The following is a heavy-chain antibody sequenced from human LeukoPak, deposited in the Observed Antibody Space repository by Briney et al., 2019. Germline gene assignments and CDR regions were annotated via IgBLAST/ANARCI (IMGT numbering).Heavy chain of an antibody. Sequence: PGGSLRLSCAASGFTFSSYSMNWVRQAPGKGLEWVSSISSSSSYIYYADSVKGRFTISRDNAKNSLYLQMNSLRAEDTAVYYCAKVRCGTSCYFDYWGQGTLVTVSS. CDR3: AKVRCGTSCYFDY. CDR1: GFTFSSYS. V-gene: IGHV3-21*01. CDR2: ISSSSSYI. J-gene: IGHJ4*02. D-gene: IGHD2-2*01.